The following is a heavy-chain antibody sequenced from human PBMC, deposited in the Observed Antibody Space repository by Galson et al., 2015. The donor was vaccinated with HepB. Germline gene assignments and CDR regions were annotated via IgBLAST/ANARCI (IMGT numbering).Heavy chain of an antibody. J-gene: IGHJ5*02. D-gene: IGHD3-22*01. CDR2: ISSSSSYI. V-gene: IGHV3-21*01. CDR1: GFTFSSYS. CDR3: ARDAGRGYGANWFDP. Sequence: SLRLSCAASGFTFSSYSMNWVRQAPGKGLEWVSSISSSSSYIYYVDSVKGRFTISRDNAKNTLYLQMNSLRAEDTAVYYCARDAGRGYGANWFDPWGQGTLVTVSS.